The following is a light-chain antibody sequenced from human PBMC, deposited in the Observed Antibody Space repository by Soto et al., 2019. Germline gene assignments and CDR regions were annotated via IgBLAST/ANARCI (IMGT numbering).Light chain of an antibody. Sequence: MVLAESPGTLSLSPGERATLSCRASPSVSGSNLAWYQQKPGQAPRLVIYGASSRATGIPDRFSGSGSGTDFTLTISRLEPEDFAVYYCQQYGSFGQ. CDR3: QQYGS. J-gene: IGKJ1*01. V-gene: IGKV3-20*01. CDR2: GAS. CDR1: PSVSGSN.